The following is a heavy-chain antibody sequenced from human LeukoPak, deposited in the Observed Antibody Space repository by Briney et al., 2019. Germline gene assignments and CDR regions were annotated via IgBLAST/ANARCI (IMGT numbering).Heavy chain of an antibody. Sequence: PSETLSLTCTVSGGSISSSSYYWGWIRQPPGKGLEWIGSIYYSGSTYYNPSLKSRVTISVDTSKNQFSLKLSSVTAADTAVYYCASTLRWLQRARYFDYWGQGTLVTVSS. CDR3: ASTLRWLQRARYFDY. V-gene: IGHV4-39*07. J-gene: IGHJ4*02. CDR2: IYYSGST. CDR1: GGSISSSSYY. D-gene: IGHD5-24*01.